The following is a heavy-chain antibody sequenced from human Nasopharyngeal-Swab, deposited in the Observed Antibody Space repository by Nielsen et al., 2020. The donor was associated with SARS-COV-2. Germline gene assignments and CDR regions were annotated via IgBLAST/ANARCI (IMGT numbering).Heavy chain of an antibody. Sequence: SETLSLTCTVSGGSISGYYWSWIRQPPGKGLEWIGEINHSGSTNYNPSLKSRVTISVDTSKNQFSLKLSSVTAADTAVYYCARVKDSCPDYWGQGTLVTVSS. J-gene: IGHJ4*02. CDR3: ARVKDSCPDY. CDR1: GGSISGYY. D-gene: IGHD2-15*01. CDR2: INHSGST. V-gene: IGHV4-34*01.